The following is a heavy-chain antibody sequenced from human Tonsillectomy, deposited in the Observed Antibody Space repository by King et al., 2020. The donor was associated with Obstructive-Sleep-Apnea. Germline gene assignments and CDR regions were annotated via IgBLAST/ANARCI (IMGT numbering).Heavy chain of an antibody. CDR3: TSALGSRALRDNWFDL. CDR2: ITTISHYI. Sequence: VHLVESGGGLVKPGGSLRLSCAASGFIFSDYDMNWVRRAPGKGLEWVSSITTISHYIYYADSVKGRFTISRDNANNLVYLQMSSLRAEDTAMYYCTSALGSRALRDNWFDLWGQGTLVTVSS. V-gene: IGHV3-21*01. CDR1: GFIFSDYD. J-gene: IGHJ5*02. D-gene: IGHD3-10*01.